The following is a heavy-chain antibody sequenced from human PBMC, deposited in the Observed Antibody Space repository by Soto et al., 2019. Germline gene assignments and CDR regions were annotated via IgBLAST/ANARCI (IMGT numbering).Heavy chain of an antibody. V-gene: IGHV1-58*01. CDR2: IVVGSGNT. CDR1: GFTFTSSA. D-gene: IGHD1-26*01. J-gene: IGHJ6*02. Sequence: AAVKVSCKASGFTFTSSAVQWVRQARGQRLEWIGWIVVGSGNTNYAQKFQERVTITRDMSTSTAYMELSSLRSEDTAVYYCAASIVGATYSNGMDVWGQGTTVTVSS. CDR3: AASIVGATYSNGMDV.